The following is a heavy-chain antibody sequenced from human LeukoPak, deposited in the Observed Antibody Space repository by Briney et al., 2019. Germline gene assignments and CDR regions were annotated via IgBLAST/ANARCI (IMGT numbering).Heavy chain of an antibody. Sequence: GGTLRLSCAASGFTFSTFGMSWVRQAPGKGLEWVSGINGSGYSTYYADSVKGRFTISRDNSKSTLYLQMNSLRAEDTAVYYCAKGGAVSKSITMIRGTRRHYYYMDVWGKGTTVTVSS. CDR2: INGSGYST. J-gene: IGHJ6*03. D-gene: IGHD3-10*01. CDR1: GFTFSTFG. V-gene: IGHV3-23*01. CDR3: AKGGAVSKSITMIRGTRRHYYYMDV.